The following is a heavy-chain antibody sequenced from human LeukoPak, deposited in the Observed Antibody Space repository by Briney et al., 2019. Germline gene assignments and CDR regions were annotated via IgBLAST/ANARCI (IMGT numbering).Heavy chain of an antibody. CDR2: INPSGGST. V-gene: IGHV1-46*01. CDR3: ARGLMTTVVTHHFDY. J-gene: IGHJ4*02. D-gene: IGHD4-23*01. Sequence: ASVKVSCKASGYTFTSYYMHWVRQAPGQGLEWMGIINPSGGSTSCAQKFQGRVTMTRDTSTSTVYMELSSLRSEDTAVYYCARGLMTTVVTHHFDYWGQGTLVTVSS. CDR1: GYTFTSYY.